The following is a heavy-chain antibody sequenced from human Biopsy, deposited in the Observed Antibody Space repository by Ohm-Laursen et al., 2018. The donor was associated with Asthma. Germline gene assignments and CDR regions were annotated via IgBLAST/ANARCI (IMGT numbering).Heavy chain of an antibody. D-gene: IGHD7-27*01. V-gene: IGHV1-2*06. CDR2: TNPNSGGT. Sequence: SSVKVSCKPSGYTVTRYAINWVRQAPGQGLEWMGRTNPNSGGTNYAQKFQGRVTMTSDTSISTAYMELSRLRSDDTALYYCARGQKSPGDRWFDPWGQGTLVTVSS. J-gene: IGHJ5*02. CDR3: ARGQKSPGDRWFDP. CDR1: GYTVTRYA.